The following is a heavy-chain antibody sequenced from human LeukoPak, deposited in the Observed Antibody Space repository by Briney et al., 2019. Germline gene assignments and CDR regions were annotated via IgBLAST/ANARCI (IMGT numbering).Heavy chain of an antibody. CDR2: ISYDGSNK. J-gene: IGHJ4*02. CDR3: AKAPPYYYDSSGYYLFDY. CDR1: GFTFSSYA. V-gene: IGHV3-30-3*01. D-gene: IGHD3-22*01. Sequence: GGSLRLSCAASGFTFSSYAMHWVRQAPGKGLEWVAVISYDGSNKYYADSVKGRFTISRDNSKNTLYLQMNSLRAEDTAVYYCAKAPPYYYDSSGYYLFDYWGQGTLVTVSS.